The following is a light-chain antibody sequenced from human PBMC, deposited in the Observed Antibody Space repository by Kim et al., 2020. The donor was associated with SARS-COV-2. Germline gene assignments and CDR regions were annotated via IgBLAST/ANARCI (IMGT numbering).Light chain of an antibody. CDR3: QQTNNIPRT. J-gene: IGKJ1*01. CDR2: SAS. Sequence: DVQMTQSPSSVSASIGDRVTITCRASQGISTWLAWYQQKPGEVPKLLIYSASTLQSGVPSRFSGSGSGTDFTLTISSLQPEDFATYYCQQTNNIPRTFGQGTKVDIK. V-gene: IGKV1-12*01. CDR1: QGISTW.